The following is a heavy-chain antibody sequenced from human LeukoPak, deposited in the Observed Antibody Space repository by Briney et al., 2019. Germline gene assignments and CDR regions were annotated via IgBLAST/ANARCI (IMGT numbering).Heavy chain of an antibody. CDR2: IYSGGST. V-gene: IGHV3-53*01. Sequence: GGSLRLSCAASGFTVSSNYMSWVRQAPGKGLEWVSVIYSGGSTYYADSVKGRFTISRDNAKNSLYLQMNSLRAEDTAVYYCARRYCSSTSCDDAFDIWGQGTMVTVSS. D-gene: IGHD2-2*01. CDR1: GFTVSSNY. CDR3: ARRYCSSTSCDDAFDI. J-gene: IGHJ3*02.